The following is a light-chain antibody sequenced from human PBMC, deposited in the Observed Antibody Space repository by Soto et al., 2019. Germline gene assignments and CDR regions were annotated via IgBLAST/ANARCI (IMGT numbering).Light chain of an antibody. J-gene: IGKJ5*01. CDR1: QSLLHITGETF. V-gene: IGKV2D-29*01. Sequence: DVVMTQTPLSLSVAPGQPASIPCKSSQSLLHITGETFLFWYLQKPGQAPQLLSYEVSNRVSGGPDRFSGSGSGTDFTLEISRVETDDVGIYYCMQSTQLPPTFGQGTRLEIK. CDR2: EVS. CDR3: MQSTQLPPT.